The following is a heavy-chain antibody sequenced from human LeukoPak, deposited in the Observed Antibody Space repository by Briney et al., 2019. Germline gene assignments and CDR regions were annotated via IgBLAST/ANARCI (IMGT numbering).Heavy chain of an antibody. CDR3: VRGMDV. Sequence: GGSLRLSCAAPGFTFSSYWMSWGRQAPGKGLEWVANIKQDKSEEYYVDSVRGRFTISRDNAKNSQYLQMNSLRVEDTAVYYCVRGMDVWGQGTTVTVSS. V-gene: IGHV3-7*04. CDR2: IKQDKSEE. J-gene: IGHJ6*02. CDR1: GFTFSSYW.